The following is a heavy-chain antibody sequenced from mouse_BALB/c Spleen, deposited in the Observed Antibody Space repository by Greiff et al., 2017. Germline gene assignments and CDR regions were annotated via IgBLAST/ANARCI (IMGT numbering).Heavy chain of an antibody. D-gene: IGHD1-1*01. CDR1: GYTFTDYE. Sequence: QVQLKQSGAELVRPGASVTLSCKASGYTFTDYEMHWVKQTPVHGLEWIGAIDPETGGTAYNQKFKGKATLTADKSSSTAYMELRSLTSEDSAVYYCTRGVYYGSSLGYFDYWGQGTTLTVSS. V-gene: IGHV1-15*01. J-gene: IGHJ2*01. CDR3: TRGVYYGSSLGYFDY. CDR2: IDPETGGT.